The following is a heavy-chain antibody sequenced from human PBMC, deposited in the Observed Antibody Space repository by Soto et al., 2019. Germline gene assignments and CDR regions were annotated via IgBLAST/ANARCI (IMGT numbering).Heavy chain of an antibody. Sequence: GESLKISCQGSGYSFTNYWVGWVRQIPGRGLEWMGIIHPGDSDTRYSPFFQGQVTISADKSISTAYLQWSRLRAEDTAVYYCVRVEGGYYGSGSFGFDYWGQGTLVTVSS. V-gene: IGHV5-51*01. CDR3: VRVEGGYYGSGSFGFDY. CDR2: IHPGDSDT. J-gene: IGHJ4*02. D-gene: IGHD3-10*01. CDR1: GYSFTNYW.